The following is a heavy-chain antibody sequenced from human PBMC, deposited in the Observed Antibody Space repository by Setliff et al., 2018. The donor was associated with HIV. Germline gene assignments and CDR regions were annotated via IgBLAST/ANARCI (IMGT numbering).Heavy chain of an antibody. D-gene: IGHD4-17*01. CDR1: GYTFTNYY. Sequence: ASVKVSCKASGYTFTNYYINWVPQAPGQGLEWMGLINPSGGRTSYAQKFQGRLTMTRDTARSTVYMELSSLRSEDTAVYYCARGQASNDYGVSFWGQGTMVTVSS. CDR3: ARGQASNDYGVSF. J-gene: IGHJ3*01. CDR2: INPSGGRT. V-gene: IGHV1-46*01.